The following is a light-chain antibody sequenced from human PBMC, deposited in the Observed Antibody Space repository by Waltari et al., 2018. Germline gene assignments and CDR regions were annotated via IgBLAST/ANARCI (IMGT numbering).Light chain of an antibody. Sequence: DIVLTQSPDSLAVSLGERATINCKSSQSVVFSSNNKNYLAWYQQEPGQPPKLLINWASTRESGVPDRFSGSGSETDFTLTISSLQAEDVAVYYCQQCYTFPYTFGQGTKLEIK. V-gene: IGKV4-1*01. CDR3: QQCYTFPYT. CDR2: WAS. J-gene: IGKJ2*01. CDR1: QSVVFSSNNKNY.